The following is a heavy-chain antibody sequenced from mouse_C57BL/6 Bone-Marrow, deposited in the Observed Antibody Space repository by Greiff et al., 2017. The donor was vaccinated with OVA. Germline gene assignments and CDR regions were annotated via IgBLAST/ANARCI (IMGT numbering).Heavy chain of an antibody. V-gene: IGHV2-5*01. J-gene: IGHJ1*03. CDR3: RTYYYGSRSYWYFDV. CDR2: IWRGGST. Sequence: QVQLQQSGPGLVQPSQSLSITCTVSGFSLTSYGVHWVRQSPGKGLEWLGVIWRGGSTDYNAAFMSRLSITKDNSKSQVFFKMNSLQADDTAIYYCRTYYYGSRSYWYFDVWGTGTTVTVSS. D-gene: IGHD1-1*01. CDR1: GFSLTSYG.